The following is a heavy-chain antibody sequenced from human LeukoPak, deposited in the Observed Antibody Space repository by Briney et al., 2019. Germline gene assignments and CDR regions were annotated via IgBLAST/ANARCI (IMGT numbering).Heavy chain of an antibody. CDR3: ARDQLKEAVAGFFDY. J-gene: IGHJ4*02. V-gene: IGHV3-30-3*01. Sequence: GGSLRLSCAASGFTFSSYAMHWVRQAPGKGLEWVAVISYDGSNKYYAGSVKGRFTISRDNSKNTLYLQMNSLRAEDTAVYYCARDQLKEAVAGFFDYWGQGTLVTVSS. D-gene: IGHD6-19*01. CDR1: GFTFSSYA. CDR2: ISYDGSNK.